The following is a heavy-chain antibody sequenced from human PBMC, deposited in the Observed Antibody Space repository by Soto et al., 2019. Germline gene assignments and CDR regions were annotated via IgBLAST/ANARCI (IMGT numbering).Heavy chain of an antibody. CDR1: GESFNGYY. CDR3: ARGVVRRVIIQYTSFFDY. D-gene: IGHD3-10*01. CDR2: INNGGST. V-gene: IGHV4-34*01. J-gene: IGHJ4*02. Sequence: QAQLQQWGAGLLKPSETLSLTCAVYGESFNGYYWSWIRQPPGRGLEWIGEINNGGSTNYNPSLKSRVTMSVDTSKNQFSLKLSSVTAADTAVYFCARGVVRRVIIQYTSFFDYWGQGTLVSASS.